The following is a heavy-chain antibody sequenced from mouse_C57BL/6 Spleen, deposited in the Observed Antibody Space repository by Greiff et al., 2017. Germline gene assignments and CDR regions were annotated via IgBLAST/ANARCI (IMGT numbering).Heavy chain of an antibody. CDR1: GYTFTSYW. Sequence: EVQLQQSGTVLARPGASVKMSCKTSGYTFTSYWMHWVKQRPGQGLEWIGAIYPGNSDTSYNQKFKGKAKLTAVTSASTAYMELSSLTNEDSAVYYCTRREVLGRENVMDYWGQGTSVTVSS. J-gene: IGHJ4*01. CDR2: IYPGNSDT. CDR3: TRREVLGRENVMDY. D-gene: IGHD4-1*01. V-gene: IGHV1-5*01.